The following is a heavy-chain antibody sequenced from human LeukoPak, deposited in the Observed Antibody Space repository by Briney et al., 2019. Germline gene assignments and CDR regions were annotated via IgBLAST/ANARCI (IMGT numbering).Heavy chain of an antibody. CDR1: GGSISSYY. D-gene: IGHD5-12*01. V-gene: IGHV4-59*01. CDR2: IYYSGST. CDR3: ARVWSGYDYYYYGMDV. Sequence: SETLSLTCTVSGGSISSYYWSWIRQPPGKGLEWIGYIYYSGSTNYNPSLKSRVTIPVDTSKNQFSLKLSSVTAADTAVYYCARVWSGYDYYYYGMDVWGQGTTVAVSS. J-gene: IGHJ6*02.